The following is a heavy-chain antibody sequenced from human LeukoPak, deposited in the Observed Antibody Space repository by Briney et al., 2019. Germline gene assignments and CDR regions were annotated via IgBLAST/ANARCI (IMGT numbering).Heavy chain of an antibody. V-gene: IGHV4-38-2*01. D-gene: IGHD6-13*01. CDR1: GYSISSGYY. J-gene: IGHJ4*02. CDR2: IYHSGST. Sequence: SETLSLTCAVSGYSISSGYYWGWIRPPPGKGREWIGSIYHSGSTYYNPSLKSRVTISVDTSKNQFSLKLSSVTAADTAVYYCASGIAAAGPGFDYWGQGTLVTVSS. CDR3: ASGIAAAGPGFDY.